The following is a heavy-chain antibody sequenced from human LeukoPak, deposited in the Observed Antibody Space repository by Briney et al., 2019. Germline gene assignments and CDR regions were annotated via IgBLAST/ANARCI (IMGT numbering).Heavy chain of an antibody. CDR2: ISSSSSYI. Sequence: PGGSLRLSCAASGFTFSSYSMNWVRQAPGKGLEWVSSISSSSSYIYYADSVKGRFTISRDNAKNSLYLQMNSLRAEDTAVYYCARDSEYSSSWYGDYFGYWGQGTLVTVSS. CDR3: ARDSEYSSSWYGDYFGY. J-gene: IGHJ4*02. V-gene: IGHV3-21*01. D-gene: IGHD6-13*01. CDR1: GFTFSSYS.